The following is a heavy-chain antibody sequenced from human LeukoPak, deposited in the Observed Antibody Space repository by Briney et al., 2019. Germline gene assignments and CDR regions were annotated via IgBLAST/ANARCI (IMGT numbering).Heavy chain of an antibody. J-gene: IGHJ4*02. V-gene: IGHV4-39*01. CDR2: IYYSGST. CDR1: GGSISSSSYY. Sequence: PSETLSLTCTVSGGSISSSSYYWGWIRQPPGKGLEWIGSIYYSGSTYYNPSLKSRVTISVDTSKNQFSLKLSSVTAADTAVYYCAGGKTPNDYWGQGTLVTVSS. CDR3: AGGKTPNDY. D-gene: IGHD2-15*01.